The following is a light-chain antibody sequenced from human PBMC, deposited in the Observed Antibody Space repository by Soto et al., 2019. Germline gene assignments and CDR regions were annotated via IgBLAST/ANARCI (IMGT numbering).Light chain of an antibody. J-gene: IGLJ1*01. CDR3: CSYAGSYSLYV. CDR2: DVS. V-gene: IGLV2-11*01. Sequence: SALTQPRSVSGSPGQSVTISCTGTSSDVGGYNYVSWYQQHPGKAPKLMIYDVSQRPSGVPDRFSGSKSGNTASLTISGLQAEDEADYYCCSYAGSYSLYVFGTGTKLTVL. CDR1: SSDVGGYNY.